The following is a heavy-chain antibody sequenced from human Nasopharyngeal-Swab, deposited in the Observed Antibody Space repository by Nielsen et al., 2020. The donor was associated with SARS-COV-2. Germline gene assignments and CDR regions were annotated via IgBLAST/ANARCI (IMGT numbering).Heavy chain of an antibody. J-gene: IGHJ6*02. CDR2: INHSGST. Sequence: SETLSLTCAVYGGSFSGYYWSWIRQPPGKGLEWIGEINHSGSTNYNLSLKSRVTISVDTSKNQFSLKLSSVTAADTAVYYCARVKGIAAANYYYGMDVWGQGTTVTVSS. CDR1: GGSFSGYY. CDR3: ARVKGIAAANYYYGMDV. V-gene: IGHV4-34*01. D-gene: IGHD6-13*01.